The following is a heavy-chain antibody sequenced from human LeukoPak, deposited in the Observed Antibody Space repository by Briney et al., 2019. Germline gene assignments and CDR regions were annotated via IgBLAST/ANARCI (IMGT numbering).Heavy chain of an antibody. CDR3: ARRGGYNLY. J-gene: IGHJ4*02. V-gene: IGHV3-53*01. D-gene: IGHD5-24*01. Sequence: GGSLRLSCAAPGFTPSSNYMSWVRQAPGEGLEWVSVIYSGGSTYYSDSVTGRFTISRDNSKNTLYLQMNSLRAEDTAVYYCARRGGYNLYWGQGTLVTVSS. CDR2: IYSGGST. CDR1: GFTPSSNY.